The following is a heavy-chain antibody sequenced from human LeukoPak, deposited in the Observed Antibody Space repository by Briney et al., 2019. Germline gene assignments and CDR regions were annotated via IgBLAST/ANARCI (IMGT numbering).Heavy chain of an antibody. D-gene: IGHD2-15*01. V-gene: IGHV5-51*01. CDR1: GYSFTSYW. CDR3: ARVRAYCSGGSCYLTGVYYFDY. Sequence: GESLKISCKGSGYSFTSYWIGWVRQMPGKGLEWMGIIYPGDSDTRYSPSFQGQVTISADKSISTAYLQWSSLKASDTAMYYCARVRAYCSGGSCYLTGVYYFDYWGQGTLVTVSS. CDR2: IYPGDSDT. J-gene: IGHJ4*02.